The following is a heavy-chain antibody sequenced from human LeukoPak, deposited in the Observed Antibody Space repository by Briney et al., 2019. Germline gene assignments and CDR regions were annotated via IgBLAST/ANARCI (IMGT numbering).Heavy chain of an antibody. CDR1: GFTFNNYK. CDR3: ARVQTGTTEPGFDY. Sequence: HTGGSLRLSCAASGFTFNNYKMIWVRQAPGKGLEWVANIKQDGSEKNYVDSVKGRFTISRDNAKNSLDLQLNSLRAEDTAVYYCARVQTGTTEPGFDYWGQGTLVTVSS. D-gene: IGHD1-7*01. CDR2: IKQDGSEK. J-gene: IGHJ4*02. V-gene: IGHV3-7*01.